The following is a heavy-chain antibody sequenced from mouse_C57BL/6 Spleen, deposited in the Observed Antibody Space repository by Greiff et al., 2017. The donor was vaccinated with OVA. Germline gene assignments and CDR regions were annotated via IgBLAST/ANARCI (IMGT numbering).Heavy chain of an antibody. V-gene: IGHV1-53*01. J-gene: IGHJ2*01. D-gene: IGHD1-1*01. CDR1: GYTFTSYW. Sequence: VQLQQPGPELVKPGASVKLSCKASGYTFTSYWMHWVKQRPGQGLEWIGNINPSNGGTNYNEKFKSKATLTVDKSSSTAYMQLSSLTSEDSAVYYCASPPYYGSSYVNYFDYWGQGTTLTVSS. CDR2: INPSNGGT. CDR3: ASPPYYGSSYVNYFDY.